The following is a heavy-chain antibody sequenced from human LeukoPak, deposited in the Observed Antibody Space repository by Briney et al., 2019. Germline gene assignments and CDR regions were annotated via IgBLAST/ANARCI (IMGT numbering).Heavy chain of an antibody. CDR2: IRSSSNTI. D-gene: IGHD7-27*01. J-gene: IGHJ3*02. V-gene: IGHV3-48*03. Sequence: GGSLRLSCAASGFTFSGYEMNWVRQAPGKGLGWVSFIRSSSNTIYYADSVKGRFIISRDNAKNSLYLQMNSLRTDDTAVYYCARERPGEDTFDIWGKGKMVTVSS. CDR1: GFTFSGYE. CDR3: ARERPGEDTFDI.